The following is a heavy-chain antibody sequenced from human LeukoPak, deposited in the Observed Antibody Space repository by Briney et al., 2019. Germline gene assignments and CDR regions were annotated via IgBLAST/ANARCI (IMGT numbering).Heavy chain of an antibody. J-gene: IGHJ3*02. CDR1: GFTFYNYG. Sequence: GRALGIFWAASGFTFYNYGMQWVPPAPGKGPGGVAIIWCDGRNKYYADSVKGRFTISRDNSKNTLYLQMNSLRAEDTAVYYCARDPYCSSTSCSSDAFDIWGQGTMVTVSS. CDR2: IWCDGRNK. D-gene: IGHD2-2*01. CDR3: ARDPYCSSTSCSSDAFDI. V-gene: IGHV3-33*01.